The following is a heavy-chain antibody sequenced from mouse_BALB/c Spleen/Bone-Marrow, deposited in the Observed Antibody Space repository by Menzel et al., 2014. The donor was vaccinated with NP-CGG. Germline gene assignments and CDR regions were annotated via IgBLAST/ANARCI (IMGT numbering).Heavy chain of an antibody. CDR3: ARHGLRRDWYFGV. D-gene: IGHD2-2*01. V-gene: IGHV5-12-2*01. Sequence: EVKLEESGGGLVQPGGSLKLSCAVSGFTFSSYTMSWVRQIPEKRLEWVAYISNGGGTTYYPDTLKGRFTISRDNTKNTLYLQMSSLKSEDTAMYYCARHGLRRDWYFGVWGAGTTVTVSS. CDR2: ISNGGGTT. CDR1: GFTFSSYT. J-gene: IGHJ1*01.